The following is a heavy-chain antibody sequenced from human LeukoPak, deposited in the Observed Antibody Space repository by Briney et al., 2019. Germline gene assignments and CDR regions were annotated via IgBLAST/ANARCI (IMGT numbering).Heavy chain of an antibody. V-gene: IGHV3-53*01. CDR1: GFTVSSNY. CDR2: IYNSGNT. CDR3: ARGYCSGGSRSKTPGY. J-gene: IGHJ4*02. Sequence: GGSLRLSCAASGFTVSSNYMNWVRQAPGKGLEWVSVIYNSGNTYYADSVTGLFTISRDNSKNTLYLQMNSLRAEPTAVYYCARGYCSGGSRSKTPGYWGQGTLVTVSS. D-gene: IGHD2-15*01.